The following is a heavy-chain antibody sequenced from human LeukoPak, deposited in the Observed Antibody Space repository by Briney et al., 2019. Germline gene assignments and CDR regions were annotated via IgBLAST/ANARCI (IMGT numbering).Heavy chain of an antibody. CDR3: ARDGAVAGREGFDY. Sequence: SETLSLTCTVSGVSISSYYWSWIRQPAGKGLEWIGRIYTSGSTNYNPSLRSRVTISVDKSKNQLSPKLRSVTAADTAVYYCARDGAVAGREGFDYWGQGTLVTVSS. V-gene: IGHV4-4*07. J-gene: IGHJ4*02. D-gene: IGHD6-19*01. CDR1: GVSISSYY. CDR2: IYTSGST.